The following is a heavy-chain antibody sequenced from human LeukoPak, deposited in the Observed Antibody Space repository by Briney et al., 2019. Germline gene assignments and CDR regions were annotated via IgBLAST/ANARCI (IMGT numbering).Heavy chain of an antibody. J-gene: IGHJ5*02. CDR2: INPNSGGT. CDR1: GYTLTAYY. Sequence: ASVKVSCKASGYTLTAYYIYWVRQAPGQGLEWVGLINPNSGGTDYAQNFQGRVTMTRDRYISTAYMELSRLRADDTAVYYCARGYCSGGTCYLVENWLDPWGQGTLVTVSS. V-gene: IGHV1-2*06. D-gene: IGHD2-15*01. CDR3: ARGYCSGGTCYLVENWLDP.